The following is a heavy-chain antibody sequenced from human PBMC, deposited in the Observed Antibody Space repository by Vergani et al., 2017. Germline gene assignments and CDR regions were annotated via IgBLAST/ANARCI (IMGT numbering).Heavy chain of an antibody. CDR2: ISAYSGET. J-gene: IGHJ6*02. CDR1: RYPFSRYG. Sequence: QVQLVQSGAEVKKPGASVRVSCKASRYPFSRYGISWVRQAPGQGLEWMGWISAYSGETRYARSLQGRVTMTTDASTNTAYMSLRSLRSDDTAIYYCSRGGFYTSRNDFKFYGLSVWGQGTTVTVTS. CDR3: SRGGFYTSRNDFKFYGLSV. V-gene: IGHV1-18*01. D-gene: IGHD3-3*01.